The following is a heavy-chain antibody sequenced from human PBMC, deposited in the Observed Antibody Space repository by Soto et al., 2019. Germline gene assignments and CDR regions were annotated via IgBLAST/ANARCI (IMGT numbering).Heavy chain of an antibody. V-gene: IGHV1-8*01. Sequence: GLEWMGWMNPNSGNTGYAQKFQGRVTMTRNTSISTAYMELSSLRSEGTAVYYCARGLEAVGYSYGTPNYYYYYYGMDVWGQRTTVTGTS. D-gene: IGHD5-18*01. CDR3: ARGLEAVGYSYGTPNYYYYYYGMDV. CDR2: MNPNSGNT. J-gene: IGHJ6*02.